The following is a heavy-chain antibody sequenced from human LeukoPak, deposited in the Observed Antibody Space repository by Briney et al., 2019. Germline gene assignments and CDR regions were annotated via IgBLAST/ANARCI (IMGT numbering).Heavy chain of an antibody. V-gene: IGHV1-69*05. CDR3: ARGSSKYSTTGAFDI. Sequence: SVKVSCKASGGTFSSYAISWVRQAPGQGLEWMGGIIPIFGTANYAQKFQGRVTITTDESTSTAYMELSSLRSEDTAVYYCARGSSKYSTTGAFDIWGQGTMVTVSS. D-gene: IGHD6-6*01. CDR1: GGTFSSYA. J-gene: IGHJ3*02. CDR2: IIPIFGTA.